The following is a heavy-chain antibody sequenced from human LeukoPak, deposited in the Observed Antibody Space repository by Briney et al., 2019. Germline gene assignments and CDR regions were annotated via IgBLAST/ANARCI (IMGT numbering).Heavy chain of an antibody. CDR1: GDLVSSNSAA. CDR2: TYYWSKRYN. V-gene: IGHV6-1*01. D-gene: IGHD6-6*01. Sequence: QTLSLPCAISGDLVSSNSAAWNWIRQSPSRGLEWLGRTYYWSKRYNDYAGSVKRRITIYPDTSKNQFSLQLNSVTPEDTAVYYCAGGFWQQLVNSRVDYYYYMDVWGKGTTVTVYS. CDR3: AGGFWQQLVNSRVDYYYYMDV. J-gene: IGHJ6*03.